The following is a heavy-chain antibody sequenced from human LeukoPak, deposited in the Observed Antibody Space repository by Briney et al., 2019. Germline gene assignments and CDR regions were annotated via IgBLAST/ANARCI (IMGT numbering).Heavy chain of an antibody. V-gene: IGHV3-30*04. J-gene: IGHJ6*04. CDR1: GFTFGSYA. Sequence: GRSLRLSCAASGFTFGSYAMHWVRQAPGKGLEWVAVISYDGSNKYYADSVKGRFTISRDNSKNTLYLQMNSLRAEDTAVYYCAREVVPAARYPYGMDVWGKGTTVTVSS. CDR3: AREVVPAARYPYGMDV. CDR2: ISYDGSNK. D-gene: IGHD2-2*01.